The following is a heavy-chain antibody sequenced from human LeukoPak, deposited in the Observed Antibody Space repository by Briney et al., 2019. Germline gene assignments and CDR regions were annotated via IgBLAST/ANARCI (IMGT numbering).Heavy chain of an antibody. CDR1: GFTFGDYA. D-gene: IGHD3-10*01. V-gene: IGHV3-49*03. J-gene: IGHJ4*02. CDR2: IRSKAYGGTT. Sequence: GGSLRLSCTASGFTFGDYAMSWFRQAPGKGLEWVGFIRSKAYGGTTEYAASVKGRFTISRDDPKSIAYLQMNSLKTEDTAVYYCTRVGVLLWFGEYRGADYWGQGTLVTVSS. CDR3: TRVGVLLWFGEYRGADY.